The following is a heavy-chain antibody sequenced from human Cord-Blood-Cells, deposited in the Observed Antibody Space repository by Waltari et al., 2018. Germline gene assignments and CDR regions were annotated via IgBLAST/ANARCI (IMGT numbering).Heavy chain of an antibody. CDR3: ARASKQQLESDLDY. CDR1: GGTFSSYA. V-gene: IGHV1-69*01. Sequence: QVQLVQSGAEVKKSGSSVKVSCKASGGTFSSYAISWVRQAPGQGLEWMGGIIPIFGTANYAQKFQGRVTITADESTSTAYMELSSLRSEDTAVYYCARASKQQLESDLDYWGQGTLVTVSS. CDR2: IIPIFGTA. J-gene: IGHJ4*02. D-gene: IGHD6-13*01.